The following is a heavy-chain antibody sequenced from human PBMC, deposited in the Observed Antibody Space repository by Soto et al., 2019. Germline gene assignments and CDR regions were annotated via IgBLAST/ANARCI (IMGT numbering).Heavy chain of an antibody. CDR2: LYHSGST. CDR1: GGSISSGGYS. J-gene: IGHJ5*02. V-gene: IGHV4-30-2*01. D-gene: IGHD1-1*01. CDR3: ARDQLEGNWFDP. Sequence: QLQLQESGSGLVRPSQTLSLTCAVSGGSISSGGYSWNWIRQPPGKGLEWIGYLYHSGSTLYNPSLKSRVTISVDKSKNQFSQKLSSVTAADTAVYYCARDQLEGNWFDPWGQGTLVTVSS.